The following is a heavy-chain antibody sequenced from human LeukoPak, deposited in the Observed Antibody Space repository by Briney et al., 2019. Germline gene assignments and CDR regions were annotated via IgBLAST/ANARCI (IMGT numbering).Heavy chain of an antibody. D-gene: IGHD3-3*01. J-gene: IGHJ4*02. CDR2: ISYDGSNK. V-gene: IGHV3-30*03. CDR3: ARDGSRVEVGYDFWSGSLDY. Sequence: PGGSLRLSCAASGFTFSSYGMHWVRQAPGKGLEWVAVISYDGSNKYYADSVKGRFTISRDNSKNTLYLQMNSLRAEDTAVYYCARDGSRVEVGYDFWSGSLDYWGQGTLVTVSS. CDR1: GFTFSSYG.